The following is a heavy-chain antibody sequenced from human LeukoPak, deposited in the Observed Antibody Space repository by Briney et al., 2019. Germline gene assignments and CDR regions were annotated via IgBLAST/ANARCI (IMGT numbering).Heavy chain of an antibody. CDR2: IYYTGSA. D-gene: IGHD4-17*01. CDR1: GGSIRSYY. CDR3: ARDGTSTANFDF. V-gene: IGHV4-59*13. Sequence: SETLSLTCDVSGGSIRSYYWGWIRQPPGKGLEWIGYIYYTGSANYNPSLKSRVTMSVDTSKNHFSLKLTSVTAADTAVYFCARDGTSTANFDFWGQGTLVTVSS. J-gene: IGHJ4*02.